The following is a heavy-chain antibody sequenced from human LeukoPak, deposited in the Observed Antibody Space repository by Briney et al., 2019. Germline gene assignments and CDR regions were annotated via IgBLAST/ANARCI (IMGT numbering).Heavy chain of an antibody. CDR1: GGTFISYA. V-gene: IGHV1-69*13. D-gene: IGHD6-13*01. Sequence: SVKVSCKASGGTFISYAISWVRQAPGQGLEGMGGIIPIFGTANYAQKFQGRVTITAAESTSPAYMELSSLRSEDTAVYYCARGRGAAARREGAFDIWGEGTMVTVSS. CDR3: ARGRGAAARREGAFDI. CDR2: IIPIFGTA. J-gene: IGHJ3*02.